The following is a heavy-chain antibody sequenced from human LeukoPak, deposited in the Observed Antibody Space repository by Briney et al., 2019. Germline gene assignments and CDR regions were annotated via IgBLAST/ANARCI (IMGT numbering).Heavy chain of an antibody. CDR1: GFTFSSYS. V-gene: IGHV3-21*01. Sequence: PGGSLRLSCAASGFTFSSYSMNWVRQAPGKGLEWVSSISSSSSYIYYADSVKGRFTISRDNAKNSLYLQMNSLRAEDTAVYYCARVNYYDSSGYLRALDYWGQGTLVTVSS. J-gene: IGHJ4*02. D-gene: IGHD3-22*01. CDR3: ARVNYYDSSGYLRALDY. CDR2: ISSSSSYI.